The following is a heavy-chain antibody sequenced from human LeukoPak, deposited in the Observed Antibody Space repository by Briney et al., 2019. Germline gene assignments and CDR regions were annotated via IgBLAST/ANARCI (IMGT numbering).Heavy chain of an antibody. CDR2: ISSSGGTF. D-gene: IGHD2-8*01. CDR1: GFTFSSYE. Sequence: PGGSLRLSRAASGFTFSSYEMNWVRQAPGKGLEWVSYISSSGGTFYYADSVKGRFTISRDNAKNSLHLQMNSLRGEDTALYYCARPRATYCSNGICYIRDAFDIWGQGTKVTVSS. J-gene: IGHJ3*02. CDR3: ARPRATYCSNGICYIRDAFDI. V-gene: IGHV3-48*03.